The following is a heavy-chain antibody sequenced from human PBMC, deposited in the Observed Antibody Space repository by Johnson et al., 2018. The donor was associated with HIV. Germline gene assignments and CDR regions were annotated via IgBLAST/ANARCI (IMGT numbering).Heavy chain of an antibody. D-gene: IGHD6-19*01. CDR1: GFTVSSNY. CDR3: AKEEEIAVAGGSAFDI. Sequence: VQLVESGGGVVQPGGSLRLSCAASGFTVSSNYMSWVRQAPVKGLEWVSVIYSGGSTYYADSVKGRSTISRDNSKNTLYLQMNSLRAEDTAVYYCAKEEEIAVAGGSAFDIWGQGTMVTVS. J-gene: IGHJ3*02. CDR2: IYSGGST. V-gene: IGHV3-66*01.